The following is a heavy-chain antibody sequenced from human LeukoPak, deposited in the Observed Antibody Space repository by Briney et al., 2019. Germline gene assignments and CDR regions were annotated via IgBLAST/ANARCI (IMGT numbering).Heavy chain of an antibody. Sequence: SGTLSLTCAVSGGSLSSSNWWSWVRQPPGKGLEWIGEISHSGSTNYNPSLKSRVTISVDKSKNHFSLKLSSVTAADTAVYYCARHFPSGMVRGVINAFDYWGQGTLVTVSS. V-gene: IGHV4-4*02. D-gene: IGHD3-10*01. CDR2: ISHSGST. CDR1: GGSLSSSNW. J-gene: IGHJ4*02. CDR3: ARHFPSGMVRGVINAFDY.